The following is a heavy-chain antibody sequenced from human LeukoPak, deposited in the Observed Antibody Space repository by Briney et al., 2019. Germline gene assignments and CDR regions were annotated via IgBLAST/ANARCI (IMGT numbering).Heavy chain of an antibody. Sequence: GGSLRLSCAASGFTFSSYGIHWVRQAPGKGLEWVAVISYDGSNQYYADSVKGRFTISRDDSKKTLYLQMNSLRAEDTAVYYCAKHGTGDHYSDYWGQGTLVTVSS. V-gene: IGHV3-30*18. CDR3: AKHGTGDHYSDY. J-gene: IGHJ4*02. D-gene: IGHD7-27*01. CDR2: ISYDGSNQ. CDR1: GFTFSSYG.